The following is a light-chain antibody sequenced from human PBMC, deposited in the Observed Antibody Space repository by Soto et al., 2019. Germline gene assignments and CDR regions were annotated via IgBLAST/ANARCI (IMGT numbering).Light chain of an antibody. V-gene: IGKV3-15*01. CDR1: QSVSSN. CDR2: GAS. CDR3: QQYNNWPPYT. J-gene: IGKJ2*01. Sequence: EIVMTQSPATLSVSPWERATLSFRASQSVSSNLAWYQQKPGQAPRLLIYGASTRSTGIPARFSGSGSGTEFTLTISSLQSEDFAVYYCQQYNNWPPYTFCQGTKLEIK.